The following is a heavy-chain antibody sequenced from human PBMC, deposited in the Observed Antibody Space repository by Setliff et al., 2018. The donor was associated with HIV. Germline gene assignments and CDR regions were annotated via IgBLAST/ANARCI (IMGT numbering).Heavy chain of an antibody. Sequence: ASVKVSCKASGYTFTNYAMHWVRQAPGPRLEWMGWINGGNGNTKYSQEFQGRVTITADESTSTAYMVLSSLRSEDTAVYYCTRRAVETTMTTQYQDWDFDVWGRGTLVTVSS. V-gene: IGHV1-3*03. CDR2: INGGNGNT. J-gene: IGHJ2*01. D-gene: IGHD5-18*01. CDR3: TRRAVETTMTTQYQDWDFDV. CDR1: GYTFTNYA.